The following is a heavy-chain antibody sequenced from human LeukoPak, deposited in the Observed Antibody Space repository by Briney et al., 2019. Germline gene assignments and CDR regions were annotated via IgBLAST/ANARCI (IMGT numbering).Heavy chain of an antibody. Sequence: TLSLTCTVSGGSISSGSYYWSWIRQPAGKGLEWIGRIYTSGSTNYSPSLKSRVTISVDTSKNQFSLKLSSVTAADTAVYYCAREVLYSSLNWFDPWGQGTLVTVSS. J-gene: IGHJ5*02. CDR3: AREVLYSSLNWFDP. CDR2: IYTSGST. CDR1: GGSISSGSYY. V-gene: IGHV4-61*02. D-gene: IGHD6-19*01.